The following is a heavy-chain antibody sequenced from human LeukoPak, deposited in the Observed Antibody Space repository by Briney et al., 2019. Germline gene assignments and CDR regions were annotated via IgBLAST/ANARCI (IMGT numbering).Heavy chain of an antibody. CDR1: GGSISSYY. J-gene: IGHJ4*02. Sequence: SETLSLTCTVSGGSISSYYWSWIRQPPGKGLEWIGYIYYSGSTIYNPSLKSRVTISVDTSKNQFSLKLSSVTAADTAVYYCARGSGWYYYWGQGTLVTVSS. CDR3: ARGSGWYYY. V-gene: IGHV4-59*01. CDR2: IYYSGST. D-gene: IGHD6-19*01.